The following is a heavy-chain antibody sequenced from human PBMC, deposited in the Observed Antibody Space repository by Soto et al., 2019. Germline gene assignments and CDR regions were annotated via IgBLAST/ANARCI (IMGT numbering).Heavy chain of an antibody. Sequence: PGGSLRLCCGTSGFTFGNYGMGWVRQAPGKGLYWVSGISSSSSTIYYADSVKGRFTISRDNAKNSLYLQMNSLRDEDTAVYYCARELTPLGCYCGKDVGGEGPTVTVSS. CDR1: GFTFGNYG. D-gene: IGHD2-15*01. J-gene: IGHJ6*04. CDR3: ARELTPLGCYCGKDV. V-gene: IGHV3-48*02. CDR2: ISSSSSTI.